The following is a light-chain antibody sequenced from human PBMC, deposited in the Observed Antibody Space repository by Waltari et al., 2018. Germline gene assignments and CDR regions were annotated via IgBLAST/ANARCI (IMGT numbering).Light chain of an antibody. Sequence: QSALTQPPSVSGSPGQSITIPCTGTSHDLGGYMYVSWYQQHPGKAPKLLIFEVSNRPSGVSNRFSGSKSGNTASLTISGLQDEDEADYYCSSYTYTTTVVFGGGTKVTVL. J-gene: IGLJ2*01. CDR1: SHDLGGYMY. CDR3: SSYTYTTTVV. V-gene: IGLV2-14*01. CDR2: EVS.